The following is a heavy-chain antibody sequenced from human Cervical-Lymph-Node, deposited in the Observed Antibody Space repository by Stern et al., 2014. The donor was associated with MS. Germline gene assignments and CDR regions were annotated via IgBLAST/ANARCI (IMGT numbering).Heavy chain of an antibody. CDR1: GGSISSYY. CDR3: ARGTVTTDLFDY. D-gene: IGHD4-17*01. Sequence: QLQLQESGPGLVKPSETLSLTCTASGGSISSYYWSWIRQPAGKGLEWIGRVYTRRSTKYNPSLKRRVTMSVDTSKTQFSLKLSSVTAADTAVYYCARGTVTTDLFDYWGQGTLVTVSS. CDR2: VYTRRST. V-gene: IGHV4-4*07. J-gene: IGHJ4*02.